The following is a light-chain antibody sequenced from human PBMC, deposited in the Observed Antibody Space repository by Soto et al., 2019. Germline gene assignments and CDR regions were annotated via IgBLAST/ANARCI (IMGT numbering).Light chain of an antibody. J-gene: IGLJ3*02. Sequence: QSALTQPASVSGSPGQSITISCTGTSNDVGGYNYVSWYQQHPGIAPKLIIYDVSNRPSGVSIRFSGSKSGNTASLTISGLQAEDEADYYCSSYKVSTMVFGGGTKLTVL. CDR2: DVS. CDR1: SNDVGGYNY. CDR3: SSYKVSTMV. V-gene: IGLV2-14*01.